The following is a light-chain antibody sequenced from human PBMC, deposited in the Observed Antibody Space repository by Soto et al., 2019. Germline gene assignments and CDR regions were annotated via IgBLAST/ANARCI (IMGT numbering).Light chain of an antibody. Sequence: QSALTQPASVSGSPGQSITISYTGTSSDVGGYNYVSWYQHHPGKAPKLMIFEVSNRPSGVSNRFSRSKSGNTASLTISGLQAEDEADYYCSSYTSSSTLVVFGGGTKLTVL. CDR1: SSDVGGYNY. J-gene: IGLJ2*01. CDR3: SSYTSSSTLVV. CDR2: EVS. V-gene: IGLV2-14*01.